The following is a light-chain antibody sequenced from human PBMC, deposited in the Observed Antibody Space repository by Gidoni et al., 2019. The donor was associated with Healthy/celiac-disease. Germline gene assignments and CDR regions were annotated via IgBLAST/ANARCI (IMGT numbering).Light chain of an antibody. V-gene: IGKV1-8*01. CDR2: AAS. Sequence: AIRMTQSPSSFSASTGDRVTITCRASQGISSYLAWYQQKPGKAPKLLIYAASTLQSGVPSRFSGSGSGTDFTLTISCLQSEDFATYYCQQYNSYPLTFGHGTRLEIK. CDR3: QQYNSYPLT. CDR1: QGISSY. J-gene: IGKJ5*01.